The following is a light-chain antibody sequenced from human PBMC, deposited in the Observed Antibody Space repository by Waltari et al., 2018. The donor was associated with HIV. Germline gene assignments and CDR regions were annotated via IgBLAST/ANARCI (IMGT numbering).Light chain of an antibody. CDR3: QQYTNSAFT. J-gene: IGKJ3*01. V-gene: IGKV3-20*01. CDR1: LSVRSNY. Sequence: DIVLTQSPGTLSLSPGQRATLSCRASLSVRSNYLAWYHQKPGQAPRLLIYGASTRATGIPDRFSGSGSGTDFTLTISRLEPEDFAVYYCQQYTNSAFTFGPGTKVDIK. CDR2: GAS.